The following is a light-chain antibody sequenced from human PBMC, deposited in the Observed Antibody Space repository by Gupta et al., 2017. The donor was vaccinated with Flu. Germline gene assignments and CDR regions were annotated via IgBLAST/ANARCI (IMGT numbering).Light chain of an antibody. V-gene: IGLV4-69*01. CDR1: SGHRSNA. CDR3: QTWGTGIRV. Sequence: NLTFPLSSGHRSNAIAWHQQQPEKGPRYLMKVNGDGSYNKGDGIPARFSGSSSGAERYLIISSLQSEDEADYYCQTWGTGIRVFGGGTKLTV. J-gene: IGLJ2*01. CDR2: VNGDGSY.